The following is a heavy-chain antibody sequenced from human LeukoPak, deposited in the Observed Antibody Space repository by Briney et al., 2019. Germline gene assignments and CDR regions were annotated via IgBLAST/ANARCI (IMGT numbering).Heavy chain of an antibody. J-gene: IGHJ5*02. V-gene: IGHV1-3*03. Sequence: ASVKVSCKASGYTFTSYAMHWVRQAPGQRLEWMGWINAGNGNTKYSQEFQGRVTITRDTSASTAYMELSSLRSEDMAVYYCARGPRGSSSWYPVSGWFDPWGQGTLVTVSS. D-gene: IGHD6-13*01. CDR3: ARGPRGSSSWYPVSGWFDP. CDR1: GYTFTSYA. CDR2: INAGNGNT.